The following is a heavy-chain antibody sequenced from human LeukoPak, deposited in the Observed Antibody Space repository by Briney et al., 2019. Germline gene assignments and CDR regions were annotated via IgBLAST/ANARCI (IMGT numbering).Heavy chain of an antibody. CDR3: ASEREPLYCSSTSCYNWFDP. V-gene: IGHV1-18*01. CDR2: ISAYNGNT. CDR1: VYTFTSYG. Sequence: ASVKVSCKASVYTFTSYGISGVRQAPGQGLEWMGWISAYNGNTNYAQKLQGRVTMTTDTSTSTAYMELRSLRSDETAVYYCASEREPLYCSSTSCYNWFDPWGQGTLVTVSS. D-gene: IGHD2-2*01. J-gene: IGHJ5*02.